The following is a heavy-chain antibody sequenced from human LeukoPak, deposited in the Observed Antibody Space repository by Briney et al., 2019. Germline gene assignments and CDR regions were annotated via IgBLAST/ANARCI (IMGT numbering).Heavy chain of an antibody. V-gene: IGHV1-18*01. CDR2: ISAYNGNT. CDR1: GYTFTSHG. J-gene: IGHJ4*02. D-gene: IGHD2-21*01. CDR3: ARILLIAQAFDY. Sequence: ASVKVSCKASGYTFTSHGNSWVRQAPGQGLEWMGWISAYNGNTNYAQKLQGRVTMTTDTSTSTAYMELRSLSSDDTAVYYCARILLIAQAFDYWGQGTLVTVSS.